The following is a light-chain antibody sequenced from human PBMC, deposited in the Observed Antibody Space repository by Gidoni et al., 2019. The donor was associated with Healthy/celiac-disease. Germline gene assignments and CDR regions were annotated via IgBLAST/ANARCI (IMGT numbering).Light chain of an antibody. J-gene: IGKJ2*01. Sequence: DIVMTQSPDSLAVSLGERATINCKSSQSVLYSSNNKNYFAWYQQKPGQPPKLLIYWASTRESGVPDRFSGSGSGTDFTLTISSLQAEDVAVYYCQQYYSTPPYTFGQXTKLAIK. CDR1: QSVLYSSNNKNY. CDR3: QQYYSTPPYT. V-gene: IGKV4-1*01. CDR2: WAS.